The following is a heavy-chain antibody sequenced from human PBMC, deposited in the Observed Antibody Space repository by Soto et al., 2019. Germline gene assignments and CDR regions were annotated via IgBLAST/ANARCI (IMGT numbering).Heavy chain of an antibody. Sequence: GGSLRLSCAASGFTFSSYGMHWVRQAPGKGLEWVAVIWYDGSNKYYADSVKGRFTISRDNSKNTLYLQMNSLRAEDTAVYYCASHSRSYLNSHNCGQGTLVTASS. D-gene: IGHD1-26*01. J-gene: IGHJ4*02. V-gene: IGHV3-33*01. CDR1: GFTFSSYG. CDR2: IWYDGSNK. CDR3: ASHSRSYLNSHN.